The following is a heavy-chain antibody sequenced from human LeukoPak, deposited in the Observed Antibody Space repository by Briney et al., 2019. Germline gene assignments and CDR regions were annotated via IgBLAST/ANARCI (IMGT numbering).Heavy chain of an antibody. J-gene: IGHJ4*02. CDR2: IDSDGNT. CDR3: ASPSSAAATPFAY. V-gene: IGHV3-53*01. D-gene: IGHD6-13*01. Sequence: GRSLRLSCAASGFTVSSTYMSWVSQDPGNGLEWVSVIDSDGNTYYAASVKGRFSISRDNSKNTLYLQMNSLRAEHTAVYYCASPSSAAATPFAYWGQGTLVTVPS. CDR1: GFTVSSTY.